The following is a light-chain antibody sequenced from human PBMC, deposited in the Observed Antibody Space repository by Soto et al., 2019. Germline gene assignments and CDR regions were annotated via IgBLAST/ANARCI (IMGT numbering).Light chain of an antibody. V-gene: IGKV1-5*01. J-gene: IGKJ4*01. CDR3: QQYNTFT. CDR1: QSISSW. CDR2: DAS. Sequence: DLQMTQSPSSLSASVGDRFTSTCRASQSISSWLAWYQKKPGKAXXLLIYDASSLESGVPSRFSGSGSGTEFTLTISSMQPDDLATYYCQQYNTFTFGGGTKVDIK.